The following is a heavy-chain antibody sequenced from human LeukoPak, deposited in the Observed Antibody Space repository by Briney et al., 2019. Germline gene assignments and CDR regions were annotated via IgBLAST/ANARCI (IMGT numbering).Heavy chain of an antibody. D-gene: IGHD1-26*01. CDR2: TYYRSKWHN. Sequence: SQTLSLTCAISGDSVSSNSAAWNWIRQSPSGGLEWLGRTYYRSKWHNNYAVSVKSRITTNPDTSKNQFSLQLNSVTPEDTAVYYCARGQGGATDYWGQGTLVTVSS. CDR3: ARGQGGATDY. CDR1: GDSVSSNSAA. J-gene: IGHJ4*02. V-gene: IGHV6-1*01.